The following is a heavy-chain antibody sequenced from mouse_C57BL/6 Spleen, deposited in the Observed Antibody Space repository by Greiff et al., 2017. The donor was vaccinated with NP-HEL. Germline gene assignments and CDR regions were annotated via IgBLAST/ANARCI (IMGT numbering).Heavy chain of an antibody. V-gene: IGHV1-15*01. CDR1: GYTFTDYE. D-gene: IGHD1-1*02. CDR2: IDPETGGT. J-gene: IGHJ2*01. Sequence: QVQLKQSGAELVRPGASVTLSCKASGYTFTDYEMHWVKQTPVHGLEWIGAIDPETGGTAYNQKFKGKAILTADKSSSTAYMELRSLTSEDSAVYYCTRSNYGTTDYWGQGTTLTVSS. CDR3: TRSNYGTTDY.